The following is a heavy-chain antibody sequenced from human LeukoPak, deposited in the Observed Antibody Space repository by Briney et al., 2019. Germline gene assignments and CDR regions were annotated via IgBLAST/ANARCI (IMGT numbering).Heavy chain of an antibody. CDR3: ARDVRQFNWFDP. J-gene: IGHJ5*02. CDR2: IFYSGST. D-gene: IGHD2/OR15-2a*01. V-gene: IGHV4-30-4*01. Sequence: SETLSLTCTISGGSISSGDYYWSWIRQPPGKDLEWIGYIFYSGSTYYNPSLKSRVTISVDTSKNQFSLKLSSVTAADTAVYYCARDVRQFNWFDPWGQGTLVTVSS. CDR1: GGSISSGDYY.